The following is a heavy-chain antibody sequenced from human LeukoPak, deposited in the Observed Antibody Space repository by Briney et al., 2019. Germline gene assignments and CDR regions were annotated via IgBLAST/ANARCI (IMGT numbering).Heavy chain of an antibody. J-gene: IGHJ4*02. D-gene: IGHD6-19*01. V-gene: IGHV4-61*01. CDR3: ARVTYSCGRGFDY. CDR1: GGSVSSGSYY. CDR2: MYYSGST. Sequence: PSETLSLTCTVSGGSVSSGSYYWSWIRQPPGKGLESIGYMYYSGSTNYNPSLKSGATIPVNTSKNQFSLKLSSVTAADTAVYYCARVTYSCGRGFDYWGQGTLVTVSS.